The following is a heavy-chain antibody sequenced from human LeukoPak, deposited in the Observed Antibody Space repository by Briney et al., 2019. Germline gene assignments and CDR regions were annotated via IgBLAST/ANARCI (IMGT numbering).Heavy chain of an antibody. J-gene: IGHJ4*02. CDR2: INDSGSV. V-gene: IGHV4-34*01. D-gene: IGHD2-15*01. Sequence: SSETLSLTCAVYSGSFSGYYWSWIRQPPGKGLEWIGEINDSGSVDCNPSLKNRVTLSVDTSKNQFSLRLSSVAAADTAVYYCARRLVDSGASQVSDDWGQGTLVTVSS. CDR3: ARRLVDSGASQVSDD. CDR1: SGSFSGYY.